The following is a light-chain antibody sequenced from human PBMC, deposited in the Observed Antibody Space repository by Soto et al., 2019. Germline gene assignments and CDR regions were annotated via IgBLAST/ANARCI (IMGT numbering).Light chain of an antibody. CDR1: NSDIGTYNL. V-gene: IGLV2-23*02. Sequence: QSALTQPASVSGSPGQSITISCTGTNSDIGTYNLVSWYQQHPGKAPKLMIYEVTKRPSGVSNRFSGSKSGNTASLTISGLQAEDEADYYCCSYGGSSTLDVIFGGGTQLTVL. CDR2: EVT. CDR3: CSYGGSSTLDVI. J-gene: IGLJ2*01.